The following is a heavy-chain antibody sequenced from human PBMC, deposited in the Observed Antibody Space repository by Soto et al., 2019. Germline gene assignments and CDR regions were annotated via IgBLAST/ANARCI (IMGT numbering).Heavy chain of an antibody. D-gene: IGHD3-22*01. CDR1: RYKFTSYA. J-gene: IGHJ4*02. V-gene: IGHV1-3*01. Sequence: GXSVKVSCKAYRYKFTSYAMHWVRQAPVQRLEWMGWINAGNGNTKYSQKFQGRVTITRDTSASTAYMELSSLRSEDTAVYYCARDKNYYDSSGYYLLYYFDYWGQGTLVTVYS. CDR3: ARDKNYYDSSGYYLLYYFDY. CDR2: INAGNGNT.